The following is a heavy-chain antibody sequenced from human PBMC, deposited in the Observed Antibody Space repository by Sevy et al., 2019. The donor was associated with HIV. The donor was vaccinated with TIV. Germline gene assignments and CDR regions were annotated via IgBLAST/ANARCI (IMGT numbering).Heavy chain of an antibody. Sequence: ASVKVSCKASGYTFTGYYMHWVRQAPGQGLEWMGWINPNSGGTNYAQKFQGRVTMTRDTSISTAYMELSRLGSDDTAVYYCARTGIVGALYYYYGMDVWGQGTTVTVSS. CDR3: ARTGIVGALYYYYGMDV. D-gene: IGHD1-26*01. V-gene: IGHV1-2*02. CDR1: GYTFTGYY. J-gene: IGHJ6*02. CDR2: INPNSGGT.